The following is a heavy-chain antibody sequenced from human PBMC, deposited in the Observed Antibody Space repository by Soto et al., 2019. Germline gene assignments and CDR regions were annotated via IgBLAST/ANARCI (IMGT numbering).Heavy chain of an antibody. J-gene: IGHJ4*02. Sequence: QVQLQESGPGLVKPSETLSLTCTVSGGSISSYYWSWIRQPPGKGLEWIGYIYYSGSTNYNPSLKSRVTISVDTSKNQFSLKLSSVTAADTAVYYCARGIRYCSSTSCLGEDYWGQGTLVTVCS. CDR1: GGSISSYY. D-gene: IGHD2-2*01. CDR2: IYYSGST. V-gene: IGHV4-59*01. CDR3: ARGIRYCSSTSCLGEDY.